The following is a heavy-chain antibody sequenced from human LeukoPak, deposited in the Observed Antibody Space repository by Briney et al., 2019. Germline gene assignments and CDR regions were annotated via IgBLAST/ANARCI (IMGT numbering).Heavy chain of an antibody. J-gene: IGHJ4*02. V-gene: IGHV3-23*01. CDR2: ISGSGGST. D-gene: IGHD6-13*01. Sequence: GGSLRLSCAASGFTFSSYAMSWVRQAPGKGLEWVSAISGSGGSTYYADSVKGRFTISRDNSKNTLYLQMNSLRAEDTAVYYSAKEGAQYSSSWLDYWGQGTLVTVSS. CDR3: AKEGAQYSSSWLDY. CDR1: GFTFSSYA.